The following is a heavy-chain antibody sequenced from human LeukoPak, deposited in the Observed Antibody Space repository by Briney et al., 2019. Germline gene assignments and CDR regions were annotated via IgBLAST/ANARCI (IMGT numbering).Heavy chain of an antibody. CDR2: IYHSGST. CDR1: DGFIRHYY. V-gene: IGHV4-59*12. D-gene: IGHD2/OR15-2a*01. J-gene: IGHJ4*02. CDR3: ARGRKMMYRGNNQSKYRNKGEYYFDY. Sequence: SETLSLTCIVSDGFIRHYYWSWIRQSPGKGLEWIGSIYHSGSTNYNPSLKSRVTISVDTSKNQFSLKLSSVTAADTAVYYCARGRKMMYRGNNQSKYRNKGEYYFDYWGQGTLVTVSS.